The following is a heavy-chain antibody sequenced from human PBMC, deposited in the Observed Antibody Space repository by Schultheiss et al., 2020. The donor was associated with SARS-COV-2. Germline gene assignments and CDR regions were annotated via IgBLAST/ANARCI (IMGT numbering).Heavy chain of an antibody. J-gene: IGHJ4*02. CDR2: IGEINHGGTT. V-gene: IGHV4-39*01. CDR3: ARSPDISGGEFGY. Sequence: SETLSLTCTVSGDSFSSSSYYWSWVRQPPGKGLEWIGEIGEINHGGTTNYNPSFKSRVTISADTSKNQFSVTVNSVTAADTAVYYCARSPDISGGEFGYWGQGTLVTVSS. D-gene: IGHD2-15*01. CDR1: GDSFSSSSYY.